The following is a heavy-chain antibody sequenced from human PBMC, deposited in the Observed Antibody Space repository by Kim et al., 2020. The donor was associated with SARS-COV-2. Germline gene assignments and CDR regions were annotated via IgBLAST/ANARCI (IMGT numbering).Heavy chain of an antibody. V-gene: IGHV3-74*01. D-gene: IGHD5-12*01. CDR1: GFTFSSYW. CDR3: ARERGDIVATILNY. CDR2: INSDGSST. J-gene: IGHJ4*02. Sequence: GGSLRLSCAASGFTFSSYWMHWVRQAPGKGLVWVSRINSDGSSTSYADSVKGRFTISRDNAKNTLYLQMNSLRDEDTAVYYCARERGDIVATILNYWGQGTLVTVSS.